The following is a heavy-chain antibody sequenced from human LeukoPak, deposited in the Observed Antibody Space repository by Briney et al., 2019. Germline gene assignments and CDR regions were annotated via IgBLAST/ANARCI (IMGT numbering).Heavy chain of an antibody. V-gene: IGHV4-59*01. Sequence: SETLSLTCTVSGGSISSYYWSWIRQPPGKGLEWIGYIYYSGSTNYNPSLKSRVTISVDTSKNQFSLKLSSVTAADTAVYYCARASGIAAAAPDYWGQGTLVTVSS. CDR3: ARASGIAAAAPDY. CDR1: GGSISSYY. CDR2: IYYSGST. D-gene: IGHD6-13*01. J-gene: IGHJ4*02.